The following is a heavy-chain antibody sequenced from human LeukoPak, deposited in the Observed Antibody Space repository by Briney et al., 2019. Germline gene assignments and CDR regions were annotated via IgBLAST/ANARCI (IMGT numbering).Heavy chain of an antibody. CDR3: ARERYSYGYNYYYMDV. J-gene: IGHJ6*03. V-gene: IGHV4-4*02. Sequence: PSGTLSLTCTVSGGSISSSNWWGWVRQPPGKGLECIGEIYHSGTTNYNPSLKSRVTISVDTSKNQFSLKLSSVTAADTAVYYCARERYSYGYNYYYMDVWGKGTTVTISS. CDR1: GGSISSSNW. CDR2: IYHSGTT. D-gene: IGHD5-18*01.